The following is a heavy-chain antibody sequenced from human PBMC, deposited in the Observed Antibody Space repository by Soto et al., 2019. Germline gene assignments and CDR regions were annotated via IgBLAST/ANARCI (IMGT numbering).Heavy chain of an antibody. Sequence: SETLSLTCTVSGGSISSYYWSWIRQPPGKGLEWIGYIYYSGSTNYNPSLKSRVTISVDTSKNQFSLKLSSVTAADTAVYYCVRQLADRLLWDYWGQGTLVTVSS. J-gene: IGHJ4*02. CDR2: IYYSGST. D-gene: IGHD1-1*01. V-gene: IGHV4-59*01. CDR3: VRQLADRLLWDY. CDR1: GGSISSYY.